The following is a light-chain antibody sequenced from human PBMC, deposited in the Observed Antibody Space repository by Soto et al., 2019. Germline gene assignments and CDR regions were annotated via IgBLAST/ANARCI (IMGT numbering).Light chain of an antibody. J-gene: IGLJ2*01. CDR2: GNS. Sequence: QLVLTQPPSVSGAPGQRVTISCTGSSSTIGAGYDVHWYQQLPGTAPKLLIYGNSNRPSGVPDRFSGSKSGTSASLAITGLQAEDEADYYCQSYDSSLSAHVVFGGGTQLTVL. CDR1: SSTIGAGYD. V-gene: IGLV1-40*01. CDR3: QSYDSSLSAHVV.